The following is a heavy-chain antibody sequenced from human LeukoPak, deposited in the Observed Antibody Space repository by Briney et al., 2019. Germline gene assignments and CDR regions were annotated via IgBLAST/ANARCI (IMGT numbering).Heavy chain of an antibody. CDR2: ISQSGSA. Sequence: SETLSLTCAVYGGSFSGYYWSWIRQSPGKGLEWIGEISQSGSASYNPSLKSRVTMSGDASKNQFSLELSSATAADTAVYYCARGRRISMVRGVKIKPLDVWGQGTTVTVSS. V-gene: IGHV4-34*01. CDR3: ARGRRISMVRGVKIKPLDV. D-gene: IGHD3-10*01. CDR1: GGSFSGYY. J-gene: IGHJ6*02.